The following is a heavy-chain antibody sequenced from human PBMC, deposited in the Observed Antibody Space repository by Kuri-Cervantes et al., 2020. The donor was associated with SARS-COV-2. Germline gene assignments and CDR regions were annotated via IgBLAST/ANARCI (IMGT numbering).Heavy chain of an antibody. CDR3: ARSGYSYGPETQGAFDI. Sequence: SETLSLTCTVSGGPISSSSYYWGWIRQPPGKGLEWVGSIYYSGSTYYTPSPKSRVTISVDTSKNQFSLKLSSVTAADTAVYYCARSGYSYGPETQGAFDIWGQGTMVTVSS. J-gene: IGHJ3*02. V-gene: IGHV4-39*01. CDR2: IYYSGST. D-gene: IGHD5-18*01. CDR1: GGPISSSSYY.